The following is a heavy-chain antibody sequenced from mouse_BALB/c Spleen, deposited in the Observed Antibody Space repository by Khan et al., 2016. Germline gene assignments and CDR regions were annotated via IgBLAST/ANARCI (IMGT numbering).Heavy chain of an antibody. J-gene: IGHJ2*03. CDR1: GYAFSSYW. CDR2: IYPGDGDN. Sequence: QVQLQQSGAELVRPGSSVKISCKASGYAFSSYWMNWVKQRPGQGLEWIGQIYPGDGDNNYNGKLKGKATLTVDKSSSTAYMQLSRLTSEDAAVYFCVRDGEGDYWGQGTSLTVSS. V-gene: IGHV1-80*01. CDR3: VRDGEGDY.